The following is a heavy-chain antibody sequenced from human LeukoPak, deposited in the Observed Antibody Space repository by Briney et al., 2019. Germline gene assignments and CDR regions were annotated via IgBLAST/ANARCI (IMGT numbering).Heavy chain of an antibody. CDR1: GYTFTGYY. V-gene: IGHV1-2*02. Sequence: GASVKVSCKASGYTFTGYYMHWVRQAPGQGLEWMGWINPNSGGTNYAQKFQGRVTMTRDTSISTAYMELSRLRSDDTAVYYCARVEYGSGSYCQFDYWGQGTLVTVSS. CDR3: ARVEYGSGSYCQFDY. D-gene: IGHD3-10*01. CDR2: INPNSGGT. J-gene: IGHJ4*02.